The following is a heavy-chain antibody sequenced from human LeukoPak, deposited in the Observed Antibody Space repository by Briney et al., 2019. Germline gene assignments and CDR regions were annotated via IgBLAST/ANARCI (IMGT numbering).Heavy chain of an antibody. CDR2: IYYSGST. V-gene: IGHV4-59*01. J-gene: IGHJ6*03. Sequence: SETLSLTCTVSGGSISIYYWTWIRQPPGKGLEWIGYIYYSGSTNYNPSLKSRVTISVDTSKNQFSLKLSSVTAADTAVYYCARSEANYYYYYMDVWGKGTTVTISS. CDR1: GGSISIYY. CDR3: ARSEANYYYYYMDV.